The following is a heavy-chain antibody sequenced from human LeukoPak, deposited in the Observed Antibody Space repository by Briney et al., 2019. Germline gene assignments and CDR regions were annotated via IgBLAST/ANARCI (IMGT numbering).Heavy chain of an antibody. J-gene: IGHJ4*02. Sequence: GRSLRLSCAASGFTFDDYAMHWVRQAPGKGLEWVSAVSWNSGSIGYADSVKGQFTISRDNAKTSLYLQMDSLRTEDTALYYCAKGHTYGLGESYLDFWGQGTLVTVSS. D-gene: IGHD2-8*01. CDR3: AKGHTYGLGESYLDF. CDR2: VSWNSGSI. CDR1: GFTFDDYA. V-gene: IGHV3-9*01.